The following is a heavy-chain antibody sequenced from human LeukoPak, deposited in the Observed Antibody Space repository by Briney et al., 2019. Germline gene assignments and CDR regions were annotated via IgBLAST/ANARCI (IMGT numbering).Heavy chain of an antibody. CDR1: GGSISSGGYY. D-gene: IGHD6-13*01. CDR3: ARGRLYSSSWWSGWFDP. V-gene: IGHV4-30-2*01. Sequence: PSQTLSLTCTVSGGSISSGGYYWSWIRQPPGKGLEWIGYIYHSGSTYYNPSLKSRVTISVDRSKNQFSLKLSSVTAADTAVYYCARGRLYSSSWWSGWFDPWGQGTLVTVSS. CDR2: IYHSGST. J-gene: IGHJ5*02.